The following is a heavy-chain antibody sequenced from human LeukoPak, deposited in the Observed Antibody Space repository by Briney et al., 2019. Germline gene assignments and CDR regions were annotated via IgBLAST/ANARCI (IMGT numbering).Heavy chain of an antibody. CDR1: GYTLTSYY. V-gene: IGHV1-46*01. J-gene: IGHJ4*02. CDR2: INPSGGST. D-gene: IGHD6-6*01. Sequence: ASVKVSCKASGYTLTSYYMHWVRQAPGQGLEWMGIINPSGGSTSYAQKFQGRVTMTRDMSTSTVYMELSSLRSEDTAVYYCATNTRGIAARPFDYWGQGTLVTVSS. CDR3: ATNTRGIAARPFDY.